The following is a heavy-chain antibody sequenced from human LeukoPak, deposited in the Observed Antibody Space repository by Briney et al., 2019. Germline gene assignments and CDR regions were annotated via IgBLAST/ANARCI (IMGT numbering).Heavy chain of an antibody. V-gene: IGHV1-46*03. D-gene: IGHD2-2*01. CDR3: ARFAAPILGYCSSTSCYEGYGMDV. CDR1: GYTFTSYY. Sequence: GASVKVSCKASGYTFTSYYMHWVRQAPGQGLEWMGIINPSGGSTSYAQKFQGRVTMTRDTSTSTVYMELSSLRSEDTAVYYCARFAAPILGYCSSTSCYEGYGMDVWGQGITVTVSS. J-gene: IGHJ6*02. CDR2: INPSGGST.